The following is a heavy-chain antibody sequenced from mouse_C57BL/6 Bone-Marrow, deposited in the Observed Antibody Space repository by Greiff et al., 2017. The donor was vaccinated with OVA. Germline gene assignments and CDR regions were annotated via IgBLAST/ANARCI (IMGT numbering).Heavy chain of an antibody. CDR3: ARGYDYSSYWYFDV. J-gene: IGHJ1*03. V-gene: IGHV7-1*01. CDR1: GFTFSDFY. CDR2: SRNKANDYTT. D-gene: IGHD2-4*01. Sequence: EVKVVESGGGLVQSGRSLRLSCATSGFTFSDFYMEWVRQAPGKGLEWIAASRNKANDYTTEYSASVQGRFIVARDTSQSILYLQMNALRAEDTAIYYCARGYDYSSYWYFDVWGTGTTVTVSS.